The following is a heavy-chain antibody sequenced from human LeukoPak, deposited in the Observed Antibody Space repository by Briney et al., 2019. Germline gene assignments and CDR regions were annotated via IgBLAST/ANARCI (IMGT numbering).Heavy chain of an antibody. J-gene: IGHJ4*02. Sequence: SETLSLTCTVSGGSISSSSYYWGWIRQPPGKGLEWIGSIYYSGSTYYNPSLKSRVTISVDRSKNQFSLKLSSVIAADTAVYYCASHSSSWYIKWGQGTLVTVSS. D-gene: IGHD6-13*01. CDR2: IYYSGST. CDR1: GGSISSSSYY. CDR3: ASHSSSWYIK. V-gene: IGHV4-39*07.